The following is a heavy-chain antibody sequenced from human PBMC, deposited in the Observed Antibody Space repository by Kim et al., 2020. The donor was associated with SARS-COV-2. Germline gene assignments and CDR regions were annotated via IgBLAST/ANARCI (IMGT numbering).Heavy chain of an antibody. CDR3: ARAYCSGGSCYSLDY. Sequence: ASVKVSCKASGYTFTSYAMHWVRQAPGQRLEWMGWINAGNGNTKYSQKFQGRVTITRDTSASTAYMELSSLRSEDTAVYYCARAYCSGGSCYSLDYWGQGTLVTVSS. CDR1: GYTFTSYA. J-gene: IGHJ4*02. D-gene: IGHD2-15*01. CDR2: INAGNGNT. V-gene: IGHV1-3*01.